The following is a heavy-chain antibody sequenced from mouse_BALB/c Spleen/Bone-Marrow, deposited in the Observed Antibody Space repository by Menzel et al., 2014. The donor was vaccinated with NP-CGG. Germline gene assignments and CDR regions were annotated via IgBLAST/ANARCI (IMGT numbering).Heavy chain of an antibody. CDR2: INPSTGYT. CDR3: ARWGDYGTVYY. CDR1: GYTFTSSW. J-gene: IGHJ2*01. V-gene: IGHV1-4*01. Sequence: VQLQKPAAVLAQPGASVQKPCKASGYTFTSSWMHWVKQRPGQGLEWIGYINPSTGYTEYNQKFKDKATLTADKSSSTAYMQLSSLTSEDSAVSYCARWGDYGTVYYWGQGTTLTVPS. D-gene: IGHD1-1*01.